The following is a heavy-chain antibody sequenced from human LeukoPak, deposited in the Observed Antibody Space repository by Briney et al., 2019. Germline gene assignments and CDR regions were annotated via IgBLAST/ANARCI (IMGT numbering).Heavy chain of an antibody. CDR3: AKSGGYGLIDY. Sequence: KTSETLSLTCAVSGASISGSGYYWGWIRQPPGKGLEWIGNIYYSGSTYYNASLQSRVTISIDMSKNEFSLRLNSVTAADTAMYYCAKSGGYGLIDYWGQGTPVTVSS. J-gene: IGHJ4*02. D-gene: IGHD1-26*01. V-gene: IGHV4-39*01. CDR2: IYYSGST. CDR1: GASISGSGYY.